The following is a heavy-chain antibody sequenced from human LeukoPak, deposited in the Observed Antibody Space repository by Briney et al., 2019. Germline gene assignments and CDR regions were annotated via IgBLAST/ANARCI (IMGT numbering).Heavy chain of an antibody. D-gene: IGHD6-6*01. CDR1: GFTFDDYA. V-gene: IGHV3-43*02. J-gene: IGHJ4*02. CDR3: VRSTEVRPFDY. CDR2: ISGDGGST. Sequence: GGSLRLSCAASGFTFDDYAMHWVRQAPGKGLEWVSLISGDGGSTYYADSVKGRFTISRDNAKNTLNLQMNSLRAEDTGVYYCVRSTEVRPFDYWGQGTLVTVSS.